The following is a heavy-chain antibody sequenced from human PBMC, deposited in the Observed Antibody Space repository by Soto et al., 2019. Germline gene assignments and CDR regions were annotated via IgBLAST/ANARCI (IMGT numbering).Heavy chain of an antibody. D-gene: IGHD3-10*01. V-gene: IGHV4-4*02. CDR1: GASISSDNW. CDR2: ISHSGST. Sequence: SETLSLTCAVSGASISSDNWWSWVRQPPGKGLEWIGEISHSGSTNCNPSLKSRVTISLDKSKNQFSLNLNSVTAADTAVYYYASITLVRGVYFDYWGQGILVTVSS. CDR3: ASITLVRGVYFDY. J-gene: IGHJ4*02.